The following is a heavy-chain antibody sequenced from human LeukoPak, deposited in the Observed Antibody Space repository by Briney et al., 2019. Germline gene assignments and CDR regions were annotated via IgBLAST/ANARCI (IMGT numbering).Heavy chain of an antibody. CDR3: ARFVSGSGSYYLDY. V-gene: IGHV4-59*01. CDR2: IYYSGST. Sequence: SETLSLTCTVSGGSISSYYWSWIRQPPGKGLEWIGYIYYSGSTNYNPSLKSRVTISVDTSKNQFSLKLSSVTAADTAVYYCARFVSGSGSYYLDYWGQGTLVTVSS. D-gene: IGHD3-10*01. J-gene: IGHJ4*02. CDR1: GGSISSYY.